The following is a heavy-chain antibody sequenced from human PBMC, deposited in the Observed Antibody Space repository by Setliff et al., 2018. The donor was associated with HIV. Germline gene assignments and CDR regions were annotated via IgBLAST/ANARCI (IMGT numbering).Heavy chain of an antibody. D-gene: IGHD6-13*01. V-gene: IGHV4-39*02. CDR1: GGSISSSSYY. CDR3: ARYRAAAVTWYFDL. Sequence: SETLSLTCTVSGGSISSSSYYWGWIRQPPGKGLEWIGNIYYSGSTYYNPSLKSRFTISRDDDRNFLFLQMNSLRAEDTAVYYCARYRAAAVTWYFDLWGRGTLVTVSS. CDR2: IYYSGST. J-gene: IGHJ2*01.